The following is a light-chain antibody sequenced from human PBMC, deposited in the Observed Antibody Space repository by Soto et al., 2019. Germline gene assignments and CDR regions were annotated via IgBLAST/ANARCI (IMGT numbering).Light chain of an antibody. Sequence: DIPLTQSPSSLSASVGDRVTITCRESQAISNYVVWFQQKPGKNPTLLIYPASTLRSGIPSRISDSGSGTDFNLSISRLQPEHVGTYYCQKYNGVPSFGGGTKVEIK. CDR2: PAS. V-gene: IGKV1-27*01. CDR3: QKYNGVPS. CDR1: QAISNY. J-gene: IGKJ4*01.